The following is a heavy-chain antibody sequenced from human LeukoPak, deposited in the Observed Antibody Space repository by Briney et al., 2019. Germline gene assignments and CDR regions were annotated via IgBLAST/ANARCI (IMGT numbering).Heavy chain of an antibody. J-gene: IGHJ4*02. V-gene: IGHV3-20*04. CDR2: INWNGGST. D-gene: IGHD3-22*01. CDR3: ASGYYSQDY. Sequence: PGGSLRLSCAASGFTFDDYGMSWIPQAPGKGLEWVSGINWNGGSTGYADSVKGRFTISRDNAKNSLYLQMNSLRAEDTAVYYCASGYYSQDYWGQGTLVTVSS. CDR1: GFTFDDYG.